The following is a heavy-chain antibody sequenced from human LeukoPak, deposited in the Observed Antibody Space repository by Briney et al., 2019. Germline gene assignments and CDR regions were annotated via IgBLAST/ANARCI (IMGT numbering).Heavy chain of an antibody. CDR3: ATETNGRHYDY. D-gene: IGHD1-14*01. J-gene: IGHJ4*02. V-gene: IGHV3-21*06. Sequence: GGSLRLSCTVSGLTFSTSGFNWVRQAPGKGLEWVASIGPTGSDRYHADSIKGRFTISRDNANNFLYLQMNSLRAEDTAVYYCATETNGRHYDYWGQGTLLTVSS. CDR1: GLTFSTSG. CDR2: IGPTGSDR.